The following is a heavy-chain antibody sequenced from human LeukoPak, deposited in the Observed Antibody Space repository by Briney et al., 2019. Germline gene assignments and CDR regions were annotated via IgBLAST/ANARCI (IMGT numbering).Heavy chain of an antibody. D-gene: IGHD3-10*01. CDR3: AKVVSRGGPFDY. J-gene: IGHJ4*02. CDR2: ISSSGSTI. CDR1: GFTFSSYE. V-gene: IGHV3-48*03. Sequence: GGSLRLSCAASGFTFSSYEMNWVRQAPGKGLEWVSYISSSGSTIYYADSVKGRFTISRDNAKNSLYLQMNSLRAEDTALYYCAKVVSRGGPFDYWGQGTLVTVSS.